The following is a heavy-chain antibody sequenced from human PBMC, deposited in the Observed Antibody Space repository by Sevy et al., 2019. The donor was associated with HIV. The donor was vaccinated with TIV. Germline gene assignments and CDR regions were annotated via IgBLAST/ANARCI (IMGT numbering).Heavy chain of an antibody. J-gene: IGHJ4*02. V-gene: IGHV4-31*03. CDR3: ARQIAAAGTFYFDY. CDR1: GVSINTDHYY. Sequence: SKTLSLTCTVSGVSINTDHYYWSWIRQHPGKGLEWIGYIYYSGSTYYNPSLKSRLTISIDTSKNQFSLKLTSVTAADTAVYYCARQIAAAGTFYFDYWGQGNLVTVSS. CDR2: IYYSGST. D-gene: IGHD6-13*01.